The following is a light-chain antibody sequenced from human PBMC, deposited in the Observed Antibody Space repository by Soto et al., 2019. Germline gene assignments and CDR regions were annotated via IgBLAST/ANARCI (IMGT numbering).Light chain of an antibody. CDR2: GAS. Sequence: SAAPVPVSNRERARLSCRASQGVNSNLAWYQQKPGQAPRLLIYGASTRATGIPASFIGNGSGTEFTLTASSLQPEDFAVYYCQQYNNWPFTFGPGTKVDIK. CDR1: QGVNSN. V-gene: IGKV3-15*01. CDR3: QQYNNWPFT. J-gene: IGKJ3*01.